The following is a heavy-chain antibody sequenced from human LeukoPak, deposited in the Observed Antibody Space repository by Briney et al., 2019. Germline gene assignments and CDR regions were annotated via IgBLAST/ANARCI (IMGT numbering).Heavy chain of an antibody. D-gene: IGHD3-10*01. CDR3: ARAITMVRGVPTYYYGMDV. Sequence: GASVKVSCKASGYTFTGYYMHWVRQAPGQGREWMGWINPNRGGTNYAQKFQGWVTMTRDTSISTAYMELSRLRSDDTAVYYCARAITMVRGVPTYYYGMDVWGQGTTVTVPS. CDR2: INPNRGGT. J-gene: IGHJ6*02. V-gene: IGHV1-2*04. CDR1: GYTFTGYY.